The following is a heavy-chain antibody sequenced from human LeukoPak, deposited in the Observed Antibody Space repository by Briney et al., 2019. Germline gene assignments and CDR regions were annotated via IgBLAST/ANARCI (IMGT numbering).Heavy chain of an antibody. D-gene: IGHD7-27*01. Sequence: SETLSLTCTVSGGSISSYHWSWIRQPPGKGLEWIGYNSYSGSTNYNPSLKSRVTISLDTSKNQFSLKLSSVTAADTAVYYCAQNWGSYAFDIWGQGTMVTVSS. CDR2: NSYSGST. CDR3: AQNWGSYAFDI. CDR1: GGSISSYH. V-gene: IGHV4-59*01. J-gene: IGHJ3*02.